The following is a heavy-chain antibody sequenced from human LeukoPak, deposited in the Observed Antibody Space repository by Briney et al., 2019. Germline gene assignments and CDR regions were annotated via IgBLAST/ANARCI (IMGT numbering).Heavy chain of an antibody. CDR3: GRLTAAYDTVDP. Sequence: PGGSLRLSCAASGFSFGGYWFSWVRQAPGKGLECVASIKSDGSEKYYADSVKGRFTISIDNAKNSLYLQMNSLRAEDTAVYYCGRLTAAYDTVDPWGQGTLVTVSS. V-gene: IGHV3-7*05. D-gene: IGHD3-16*01. J-gene: IGHJ5*02. CDR2: IKSDGSEK. CDR1: GFSFGGYW.